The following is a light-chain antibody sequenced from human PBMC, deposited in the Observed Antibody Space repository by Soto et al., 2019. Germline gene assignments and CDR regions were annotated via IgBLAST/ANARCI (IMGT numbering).Light chain of an antibody. Sequence: EIVLTQSPGTLSLSPGERVTLSCRASQNVSSSYLAWYQQKPGQAPRLLIYGASSRATGIPDRFSGSGSGTDFTLTISRLEPEDFAVYYCQQYGSSLSITFGQGTRLEIK. V-gene: IGKV3-20*01. CDR3: QQYGSSLSIT. CDR1: QNVSSSY. CDR2: GAS. J-gene: IGKJ5*01.